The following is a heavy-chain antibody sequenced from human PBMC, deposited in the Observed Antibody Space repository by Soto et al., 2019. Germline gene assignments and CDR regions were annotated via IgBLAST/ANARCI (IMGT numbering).Heavy chain of an antibody. Sequence: SETLSLTCSVSGGSISNSYCNWIRQPPGKGLEWIGNIDYSGSTNYNPSLGSRVTVSADTSKSQFSLNLRSVTAADTAVYYCAKDFGFFGMDVWGQGTTVTVSS. CDR2: IDYSGST. J-gene: IGHJ6*02. CDR1: GGSISNSY. CDR3: AKDFGFFGMDV. D-gene: IGHD3-16*01. V-gene: IGHV4-59*01.